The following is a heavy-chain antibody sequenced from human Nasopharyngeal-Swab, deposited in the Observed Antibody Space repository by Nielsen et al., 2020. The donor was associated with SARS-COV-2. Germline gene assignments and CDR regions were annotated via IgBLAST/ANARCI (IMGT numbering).Heavy chain of an antibody. CDR1: GGSITSDY. CDR2: IHSSGHA. J-gene: IGHJ4*02. V-gene: IGHV4-59*08. Sequence: GSLRLSCTVSGGSITSDYWSWIRQPPGKGLEWIGYIHSSGHAMYNPSLRSRATISVDTSKNHFSLTLSSVTAADTAVYYCARHPPLSGFDYWGQGTLVTVSS. D-gene: IGHD3-9*01. CDR3: ARHPPLSGFDY.